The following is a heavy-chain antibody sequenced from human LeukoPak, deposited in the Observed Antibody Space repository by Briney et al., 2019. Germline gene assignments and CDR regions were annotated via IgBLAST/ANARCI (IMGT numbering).Heavy chain of an antibody. CDR1: GFTVSSNY. D-gene: IGHD3-22*01. CDR3: AREGYYDSSGYFDY. Sequence: GGSLRLSCAASGFTVSSNYMSWVRQAPGKGLEWVSVIYSGGSTYYADSVKGRFTIPRDNSKNTLYLQMNSLRAEDTAVYYCAREGYYDSSGYFDYWGQGTLVTVSS. CDR2: IYSGGST. J-gene: IGHJ4*02. V-gene: IGHV3-66*02.